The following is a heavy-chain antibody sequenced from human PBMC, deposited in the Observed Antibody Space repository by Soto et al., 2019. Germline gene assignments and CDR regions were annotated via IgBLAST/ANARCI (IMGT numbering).Heavy chain of an antibody. CDR3: ARVLRYFDWSQPFDY. V-gene: IGHV1-69*13. CDR2: IIPIFGTA. J-gene: IGHJ4*02. Sequence: SVKVSCKASGGTFSSYAISWVRQAPGQGLEWMGGIIPIFGTANYAQKFQGRVTITADESTSTAYMELSSLRSEDTAVYYCARVLRYFDWSQPFDYWGQGTLVTVSS. CDR1: GGTFSSYA. D-gene: IGHD3-9*01.